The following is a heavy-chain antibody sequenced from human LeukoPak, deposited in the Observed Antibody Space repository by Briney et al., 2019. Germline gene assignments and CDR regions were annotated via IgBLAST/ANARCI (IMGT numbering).Heavy chain of an antibody. CDR3: ARVPLH. J-gene: IGHJ4*02. CDR1: GVSISSGGYC. V-gene: IGHV4-31*03. CDR2: IYHSGST. Sequence: SETLSLTCTVSGVSISSGGYCWSWIRQHPGKGLEWIGYIYHSGSTYYNPSLKSRVTISVDASKNQFSLNLSSVTAADTAVYYCARVPLHWGQGTLVTVSS.